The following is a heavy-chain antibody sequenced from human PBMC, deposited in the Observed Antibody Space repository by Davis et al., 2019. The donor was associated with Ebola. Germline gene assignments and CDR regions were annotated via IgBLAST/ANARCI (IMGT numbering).Heavy chain of an antibody. CDR3: ARHLQYRSNWFYP. CDR1: GGSISSYY. V-gene: IGHV4-59*08. CDR2: IYYSGST. D-gene: IGHD2-2*01. J-gene: IGHJ5*02. Sequence: SETLSLTCTVSGGSISSYYWSWIRQPPGKGLEWIGYIYYSGSTNYNPSLKSRVTISVDTSKNQFSLNLNSVTAADTAVYYCARHLQYRSNWFYPWGQGTLVTVSS.